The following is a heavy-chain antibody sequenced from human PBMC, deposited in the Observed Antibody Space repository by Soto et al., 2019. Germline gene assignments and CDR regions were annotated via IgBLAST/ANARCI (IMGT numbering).Heavy chain of an antibody. V-gene: IGHV4-39*01. CDR1: GGSISSSSYF. D-gene: IGHD6-19*01. CDR2: IYYSGST. CDR3: ARHYSSGSRNWFDP. Sequence: PSETLSLTFSVSGGSISSSSYFWGWVRQPPGKGLEWIGSIYYSGSTYYNPSLRSRVTISVDTSKNQFSLKLSSVTAADTAVFYCARHYSSGSRNWFDPWGQGTLVTVSS. J-gene: IGHJ5*02.